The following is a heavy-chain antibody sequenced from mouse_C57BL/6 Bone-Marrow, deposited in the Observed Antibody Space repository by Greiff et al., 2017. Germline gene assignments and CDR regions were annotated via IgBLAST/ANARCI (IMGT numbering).Heavy chain of an antibody. CDR2: ISSGGSYT. V-gene: IGHV5-6*01. J-gene: IGHJ2*01. CDR1: GFTFSSYG. D-gene: IGHD2-1*01. Sequence: EVKVVEFGGDLVKPGGSLKLSCAASGFTFSSYGMSWVRQTPDKRLEWVATISSGGSYTYYPHSVKGRFTISRDNAKNTLYLQMSSLKSEDTAMYYCARPSYLPYFDYWGQGTTLTVSS. CDR3: ARPSYLPYFDY.